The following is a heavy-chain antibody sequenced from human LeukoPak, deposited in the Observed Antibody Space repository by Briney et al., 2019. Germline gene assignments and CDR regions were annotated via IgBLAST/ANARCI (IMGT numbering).Heavy chain of an antibody. CDR2: IKQDGSEK. Sequence: PGWSLRLSCAASGFTFSSDWMTWVRQDPGKWLHWVANIKQDGSEKYYVDSVKGRFTISRDNAKNSLYLQMNSLRAEDTAVYFCARDQSIAGPTTADYWGQGTLVTVSS. CDR3: ARDQSIAGPTTADY. J-gene: IGHJ4*02. CDR1: GFTFSSDW. V-gene: IGHV3-7*01. D-gene: IGHD1-26*01.